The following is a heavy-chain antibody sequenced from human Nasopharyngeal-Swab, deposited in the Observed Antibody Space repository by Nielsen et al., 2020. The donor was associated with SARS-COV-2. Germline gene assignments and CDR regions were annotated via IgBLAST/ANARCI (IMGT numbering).Heavy chain of an antibody. CDR2: IYYSGST. Sequence: SETPSPPPTVSGGSISSYYWSWVRQPPGKGLEWIGYIYYSGSTNYNPSLKSRVTISVDTSKNQFSLKLSSVTAADTAVYYCARDPGAHGGAFDIWGQGTMVTASS. J-gene: IGHJ3*02. CDR3: ARDPGAHGGAFDI. CDR1: GGSISSYY. V-gene: IGHV4-59*01. D-gene: IGHD2-15*01.